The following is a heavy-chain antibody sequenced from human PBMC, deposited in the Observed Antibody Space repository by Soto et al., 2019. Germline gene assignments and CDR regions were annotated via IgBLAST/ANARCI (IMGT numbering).Heavy chain of an antibody. J-gene: IGHJ5*02. CDR1: VVSISSGGYY. D-gene: IGHD3-22*01. CDR2: IYYSGST. Sequence: SETLSLTCTVSVVSISSGGYYCSWIRQHPWKGLEWIGYIYYSGSTYYNPSLKSRVTISVDTSKNQFSLKLSSVTAADTAVYYCARGFTMIVVVPYWSWFDPWGQATLVTVSS. V-gene: IGHV4-31*03. CDR3: ARGFTMIVVVPYWSWFDP.